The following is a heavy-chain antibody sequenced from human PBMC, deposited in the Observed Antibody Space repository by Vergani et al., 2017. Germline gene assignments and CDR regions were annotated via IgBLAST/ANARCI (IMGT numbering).Heavy chain of an antibody. CDR2: IKRDGTET. CDR1: GLTFGDYY. Sequence: EVHLAESGGGLVQPGGSLRLSCAASGLTFGDYYMAWIRLAPGKGLDWVASIKRDGTETFYVDSVKGRFTISRDNAKTTLYLQMNSLRDEDRGVYYCARISGGSAPYLHYWGQGTLVTVAS. V-gene: IGHV3-7*01. CDR3: ARISGGSAPYLHY. D-gene: IGHD2-15*01. J-gene: IGHJ1*01.